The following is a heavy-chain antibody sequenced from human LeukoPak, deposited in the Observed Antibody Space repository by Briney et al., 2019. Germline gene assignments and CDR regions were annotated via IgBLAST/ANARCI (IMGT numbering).Heavy chain of an antibody. CDR2: MNPNSGNT. D-gene: IGHD3-10*01. CDR3: ARVTRSYGSGSLIDYYYYYYYMDV. J-gene: IGHJ6*03. V-gene: IGHV1-8*01. CDR1: GYTFTSYD. Sequence: PWASVKVSCKASGYTFTSYDINWVRQATGQGLEWMGWMNPNSGNTGYAQKFQGRVTMTRNTSISTAYMELRSLRSDDTAVYYCARVTRSYGSGSLIDYYYYYYYMDVWGKGTTVTISS.